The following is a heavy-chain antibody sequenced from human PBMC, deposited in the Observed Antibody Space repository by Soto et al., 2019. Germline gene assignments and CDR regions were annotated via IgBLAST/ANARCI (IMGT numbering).Heavy chain of an antibody. Sequence: GGSLRLSCASSGFTFISYAMHWVRQAPGKGLEWVAVISYDGSNKYYADSVKGRFTISRDNSKNTLYLQMNSLRAEDTAVYYCARDLDYYDSSGYQGAGYGMDVWGQGTTVTVSS. CDR2: ISYDGSNK. V-gene: IGHV3-30-3*01. D-gene: IGHD3-22*01. CDR1: GFTFISYA. CDR3: ARDLDYYDSSGYQGAGYGMDV. J-gene: IGHJ6*02.